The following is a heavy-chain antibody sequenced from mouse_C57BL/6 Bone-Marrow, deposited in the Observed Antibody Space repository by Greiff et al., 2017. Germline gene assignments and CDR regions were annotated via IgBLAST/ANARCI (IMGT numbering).Heavy chain of an antibody. CDR2: INPNYGTT. J-gene: IGHJ4*01. V-gene: IGHV1-39*01. Sequence: EVQLQQSGPELVKPGASVKISCKASGYSFTDYNMNWVKQSNGKSLEWIGVINPNYGTTSYNQKFKGKATLTVDQSSSTAYMQLNSLTSEDSAVYYCASQIYYDYDGYAMDYWGQGTLVTVSS. D-gene: IGHD2-4*01. CDR1: GYSFTDYN. CDR3: ASQIYYDYDGYAMDY.